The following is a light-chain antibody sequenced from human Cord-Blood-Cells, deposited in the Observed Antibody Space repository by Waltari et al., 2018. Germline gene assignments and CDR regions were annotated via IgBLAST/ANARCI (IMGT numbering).Light chain of an antibody. CDR2: EGS. CDR1: SSDVGSYNF. J-gene: IGLJ2*01. V-gene: IGLV2-23*01. Sequence: QSALTQPASVSGSPGQSITISCTGTSSDVGSYNFVSWYQQHPGKAPKHMLYEGSKRPSGVSNRFSGSKSGNTASLTISGLQAEDEADYYCCSYAGSSTLVFGGGTKLTVL. CDR3: CSYAGSSTLV.